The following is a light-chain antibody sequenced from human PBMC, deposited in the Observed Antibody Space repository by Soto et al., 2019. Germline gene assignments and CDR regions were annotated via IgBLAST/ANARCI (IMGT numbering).Light chain of an antibody. CDR2: TSS. CDR3: QKYNCAPLT. J-gene: IGKJ4*01. V-gene: IGKV1-27*01. Sequence: DIQMTQSPSSLSASVGDRVTITCLASQGISNSVAWYQQKPGKVPKLLIYTSSTLQSGVPSRFSGRGFGTDFTLNITSLQPEDVATYDCQKYNCAPLTFGGGTKVEIK. CDR1: QGISNS.